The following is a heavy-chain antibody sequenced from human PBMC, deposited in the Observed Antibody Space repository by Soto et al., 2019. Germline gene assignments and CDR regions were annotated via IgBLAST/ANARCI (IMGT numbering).Heavy chain of an antibody. D-gene: IGHD1-1*01. Sequence: SVTVSCKAAGYSISHCAMNWVRQAPGQGLEWMGWISAYNGNTNFAQKLQGRVSLTTDTSTSTAYMELRSLRSDDTAVYYCARVGAAEPRRYYFDYWGQGTLVTVSS. J-gene: IGHJ4*02. CDR1: GYSISHCA. CDR2: ISAYNGNT. CDR3: ARVGAAEPRRYYFDY. V-gene: IGHV1-18*01.